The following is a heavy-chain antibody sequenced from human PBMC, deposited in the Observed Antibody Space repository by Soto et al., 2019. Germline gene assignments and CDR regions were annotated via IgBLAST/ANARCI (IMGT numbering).Heavy chain of an antibody. CDR2: IYHSGST. Sequence: SETLSLTCAVSGGSISSGGYSWSWIRQPPGKGLEWIGYIYHSGSTYYNPSLKSRVTISVDRSKNQFSLKLSSVTAADTAVYYCARVVYYDSSGYYYYFDYWGQGTLVTVS. CDR3: ARVVYYDSSGYYYYFDY. V-gene: IGHV4-30-2*01. J-gene: IGHJ4*02. CDR1: GGSISSGGYS. D-gene: IGHD3-22*01.